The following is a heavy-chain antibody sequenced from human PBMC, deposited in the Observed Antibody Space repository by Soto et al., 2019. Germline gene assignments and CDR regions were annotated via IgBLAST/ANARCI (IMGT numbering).Heavy chain of an antibody. CDR2: IYSIGST. V-gene: IGHV4-39*01. D-gene: IGHD5-18*01. CDR3: ARLYSYGYADY. J-gene: IGHJ4*02. CDR1: IGSIISDSYY. Sequence: SETLSLTCSVSIGSIISDSYYWGWIRQPPGKGLEWIGGIYSIGSTYYSPSLKTRVSISVDTSKNQFSLTLKSVTAADTAVYFCARLYSYGYADYWGQGTLVTVSS.